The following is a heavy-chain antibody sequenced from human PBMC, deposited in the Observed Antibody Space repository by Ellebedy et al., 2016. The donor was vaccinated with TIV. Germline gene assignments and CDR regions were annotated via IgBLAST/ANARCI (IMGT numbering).Heavy chain of an antibody. Sequence: GGSLRLSXVASGFMFSDYWMNWVRQSPEKGLELVANIKTDGSEQYYVDSVKGRFTVSRDNAKNSLFLQMNSLRAEDTAVYYCTRDPERSSDLWGQGARVIVSS. V-gene: IGHV3-7*01. D-gene: IGHD1-26*01. CDR3: TRDPERSSDL. CDR1: GFMFSDYW. CDR2: IKTDGSEQ. J-gene: IGHJ4*02.